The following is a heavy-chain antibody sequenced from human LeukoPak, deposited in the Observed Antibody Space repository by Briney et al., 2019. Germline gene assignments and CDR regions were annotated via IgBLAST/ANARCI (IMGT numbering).Heavy chain of an antibody. CDR1: GGSISSYY. CDR2: IEYSGST. D-gene: IGHD4-11*01. V-gene: IGHV4-59*08. Sequence: PSETLSLTCSVSGGSISSYYWTWIRQPPGKGLEWIGYIEYSGSTKYNPSLKSRVTMSVDTSKNQFSLKLSSVTASDTAVYYCARRPGDYSNFNWFGPWGQGTLVTVSS. J-gene: IGHJ5*02. CDR3: ARRPGDYSNFNWFGP.